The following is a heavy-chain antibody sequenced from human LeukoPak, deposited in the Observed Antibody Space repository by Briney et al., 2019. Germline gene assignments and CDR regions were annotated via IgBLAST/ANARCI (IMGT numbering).Heavy chain of an antibody. J-gene: IGHJ4*02. CDR2: ISSSSSYI. V-gene: IGHV3-21*01. Sequence: GGSLRLSCAASGFTFSSYSMNWVRQAPGKGLEWVSSISSSSSYIYYADSVKGRFTISRDNAKNSLYLQMNSLRAEDTAVYYCARGSPYDFWSGYYFRGPDGPLDYWGQGTLVTVSS. CDR3: ARGSPYDFWSGYYFRGPDGPLDY. D-gene: IGHD3-3*01. CDR1: GFTFSSYS.